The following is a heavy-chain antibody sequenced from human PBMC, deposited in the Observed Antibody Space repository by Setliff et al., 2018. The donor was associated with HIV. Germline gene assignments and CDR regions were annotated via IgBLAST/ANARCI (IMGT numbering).Heavy chain of an antibody. V-gene: IGHV4-61*02. CDR1: GGSISSGNYY. CDR2: IYTSGST. Sequence: PSETLSLTCTVSGGSISSGNYYWSWIRQPAGKGLEWIGCIYTSGSTNYNPSLKSRVSISIDTSKNQFSLKLSSVTAADTAVFYCARDKGYSYGTYGAFDIWGQGTMVTVSS. D-gene: IGHD5-18*01. J-gene: IGHJ3*02. CDR3: ARDKGYSYGTYGAFDI.